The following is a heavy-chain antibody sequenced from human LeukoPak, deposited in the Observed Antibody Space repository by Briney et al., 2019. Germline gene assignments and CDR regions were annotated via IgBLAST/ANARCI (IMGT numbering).Heavy chain of an antibody. D-gene: IGHD2-2*01. CDR1: GYTFTSYG. J-gene: IGHJ4*02. V-gene: IGHV1-18*01. Sequence: ASVKVSCKASGYTFTSYGISWVRQAPGQGLEWMGWISAYNGNTNYAQKLQGRVTMTTDTPTSTAYMELRSLRSDDTAVYYCARDLGVVVPAAIDYWGQGTLVTVSS. CDR3: ARDLGVVVPAAIDY. CDR2: ISAYNGNT.